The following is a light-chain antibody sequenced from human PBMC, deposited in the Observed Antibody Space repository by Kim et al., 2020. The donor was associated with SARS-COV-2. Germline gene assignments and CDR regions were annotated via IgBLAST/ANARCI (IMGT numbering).Light chain of an antibody. V-gene: IGLV2-8*01. CDR2: EVT. Sequence: GQSVTISCTGTSSDVGGYNYVSWYLQHPGKAPKLMIYEVTMRPSGVPDRFSGSKSGNTASLTVSGLQAEDEADYYCSSYADSNSLLFGGGTQLTVL. CDR3: SSYADSNSLL. CDR1: SSDVGGYNY. J-gene: IGLJ2*01.